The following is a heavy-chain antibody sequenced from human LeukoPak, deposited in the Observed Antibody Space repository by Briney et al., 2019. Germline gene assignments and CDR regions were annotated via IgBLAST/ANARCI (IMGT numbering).Heavy chain of an antibody. CDR2: IYTSGSI. V-gene: IGHV4-59*10. CDR3: ARGATSRYDSSGYYYSAAFDI. J-gene: IGHJ3*02. D-gene: IGHD3-22*01. CDR1: GGSFSGYY. Sequence: SETLSLTCAVYGGSFSGYYWSWIRQPAGKGLEWIGRIYTSGSITYNPSLKSRVSMPVDTSKNQFSLKLSSVTAADTAVYYCARGATSRYDSSGYYYSAAFDIWCQGTMVTVSS.